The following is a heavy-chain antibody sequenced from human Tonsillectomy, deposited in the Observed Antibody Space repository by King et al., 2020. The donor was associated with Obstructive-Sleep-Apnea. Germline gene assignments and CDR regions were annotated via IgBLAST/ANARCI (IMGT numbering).Heavy chain of an antibody. CDR2: ISGSGGST. CDR1: GFSFSRYA. Sequence: VQLVESGGGLVQPGGSLRLSCAASGFSFSRYALTWVRLAPGKGLQWVSAISGSGGSTYYTDSVKGRFTISRDNSKNTLYLQMSSLRGEDTAMYHCVKDSDYNSGGYNYPEYWGQGTLVTVSS. D-gene: IGHD3-22*01. CDR3: VKDSDYNSGGYNYPEY. V-gene: IGHV3-23*04. J-gene: IGHJ4*02.